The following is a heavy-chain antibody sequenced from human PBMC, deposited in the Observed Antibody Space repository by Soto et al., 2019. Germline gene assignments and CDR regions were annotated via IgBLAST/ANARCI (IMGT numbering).Heavy chain of an antibody. CDR3: ARDQHDFWSGYYGVYYYYYMDV. D-gene: IGHD3-3*01. Sequence: ASVKVSCKASGYTFTSYSMHWVRQAPGQRLEWMGWINAGNGNTKYSQKFQGRVTITRDTSASTAYMELSSLRSEDTAAYYCARDQHDFWSGYYGVYYYYYMDVWGKGTTVTSP. CDR2: INAGNGNT. CDR1: GYTFTSYS. V-gene: IGHV1-3*01. J-gene: IGHJ6*03.